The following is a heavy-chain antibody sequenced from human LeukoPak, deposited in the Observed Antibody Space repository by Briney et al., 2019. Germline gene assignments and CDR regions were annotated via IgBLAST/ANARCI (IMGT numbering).Heavy chain of an antibody. CDR3: ARGYSYGLGDY. CDR1: GGTFSSYA. D-gene: IGHD5-18*01. V-gene: IGHV1-69*06. J-gene: IGHJ4*02. Sequence: GASVKVSCKASGGTFSSYAISWVRQAPGQGLEWMGGIIPIFGTANYAQKFQGRVTITADKSTGTAYMELSSLRSEDTAVYYCARGYSYGLGDYWGQGTLVTVSS. CDR2: IIPIFGTA.